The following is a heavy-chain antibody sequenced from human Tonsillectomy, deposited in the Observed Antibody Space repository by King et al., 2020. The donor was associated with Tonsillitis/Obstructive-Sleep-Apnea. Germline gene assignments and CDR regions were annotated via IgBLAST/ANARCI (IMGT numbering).Heavy chain of an antibody. V-gene: IGHV3-15*01. CDR1: GFTFSNAW. Sequence: AQLVESGGGLVKPGGSLRLSCAASGFTFSNAWMSWVRQAPGKGLEWGCRIKSKTDGGETDNAAPVKGRFTISRDDSKNTLYLQMNSLKTEDTAVYYCTTDSSGYAYWGQGTLVTVSS. CDR2: IKSKTDGGET. J-gene: IGHJ4*02. D-gene: IGHD3-22*01. CDR3: TTDSSGYAY.